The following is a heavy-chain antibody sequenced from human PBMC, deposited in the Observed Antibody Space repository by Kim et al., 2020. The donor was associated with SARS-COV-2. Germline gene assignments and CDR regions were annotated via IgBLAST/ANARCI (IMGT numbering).Heavy chain of an antibody. Sequence: GGSLRLSCAASGFTFSSYSMNWVRQAPGKGLEWVSSISSSSSTIYYADSVKGRFTISRDNAKNSLYLHMNSLRDEDTAVYYFARDLDYDFWGGYAKTFD. CDR2: ISSSSSTI. CDR3: ARDLDYDFWGGYAKTFD. V-gene: IGHV3-48*02. J-gene: IGHJ4*01. D-gene: IGHD3-3*01. CDR1: GFTFSSYS.